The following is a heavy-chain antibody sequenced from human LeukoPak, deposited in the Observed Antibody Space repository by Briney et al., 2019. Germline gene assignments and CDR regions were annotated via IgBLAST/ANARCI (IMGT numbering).Heavy chain of an antibody. CDR2: IHSSGRT. J-gene: IGHJ4*02. CDR3: ARDFSGSSGGY. D-gene: IGHD3-10*01. Sequence: SETLSLTCTVSGGSITRTSYYWAWIRQPPGKGLEWIGYIHSSGRTIYSPSLKSRVAISVDTSKNMFSLKLSSVTAADSAVYYCARDFSGSSGGYWGQGTLVTVSS. CDR1: GGSITRTSYY. V-gene: IGHV4-61*01.